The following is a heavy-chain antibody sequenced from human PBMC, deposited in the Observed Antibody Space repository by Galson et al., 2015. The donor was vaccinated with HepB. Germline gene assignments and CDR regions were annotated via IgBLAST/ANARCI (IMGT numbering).Heavy chain of an antibody. V-gene: IGHV1-69-2*01. D-gene: IGHD3-10*01. CDR3: ATLRLTGVVQGVIPADY. CDR2: VDPEDGET. CDR1: GYTFTDYY. J-gene: IGHJ4*02. Sequence: VKVSCKVSGYTFTDYYMHWVQQAPGKGLEWMGLVDPEDGETIYAEKFQGRVTITADTSTDTAYMELSSLRSEDTAVYYCATLRLTGVVQGVIPADYWGQGTLVTVSS.